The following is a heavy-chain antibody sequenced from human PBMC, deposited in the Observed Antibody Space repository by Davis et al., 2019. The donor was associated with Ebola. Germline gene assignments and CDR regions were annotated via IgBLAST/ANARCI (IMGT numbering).Heavy chain of an antibody. Sequence: GESLKISCAASGFPFSSYTMNWVRQAPGKGLEWVSYISPSGDAIYYADSVKGRFTISRDQSQDTLYLQMNSLRAEDTAIYYCAKDLRGYCSGGSCYYFEHWGQGALVSVSS. CDR1: GFPFSSYT. CDR3: AKDLRGYCSGGSCYYFEH. CDR2: ISPSGDAI. V-gene: IGHV3-48*01. J-gene: IGHJ4*02. D-gene: IGHD2-15*01.